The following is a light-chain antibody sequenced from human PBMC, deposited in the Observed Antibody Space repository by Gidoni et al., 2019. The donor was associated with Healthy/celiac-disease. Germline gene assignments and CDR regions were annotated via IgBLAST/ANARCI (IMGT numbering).Light chain of an antibody. J-gene: IGKJ2*01. CDR2: DAS. CDR1: QIVSSY. V-gene: IGKV3-11*01. CDR3: QQRSNWPYT. Sequence: EIVLTQSPATLSLSPGERATLSCGASQIVSSYLAWYQQKPGQAPRLLIYDASNRATGIPARFSGSGSGTDFTLTISSLEPEDFAVYYCQQRSNWPYTFGQGTKLEIK.